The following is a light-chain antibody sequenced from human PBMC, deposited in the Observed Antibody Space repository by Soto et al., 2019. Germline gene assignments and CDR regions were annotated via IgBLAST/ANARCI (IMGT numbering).Light chain of an antibody. J-gene: IGLJ1*01. CDR2: DVN. V-gene: IGLV2-11*01. CDR1: SSDVGSYSY. CDR3: CSYAGSTYV. Sequence: QSVLTQPRSVSGSPGQSVTISCTGTSSDVGSYSYVSWYQQHPDKAPKTLIFDVNKRPLGVPDRFSGSKSGNTASLTIFGLQPEDEADYYCCSYAGSTYVFGIGTKLTVL.